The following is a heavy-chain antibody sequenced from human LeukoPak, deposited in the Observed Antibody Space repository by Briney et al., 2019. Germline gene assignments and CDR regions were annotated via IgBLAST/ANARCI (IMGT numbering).Heavy chain of an antibody. J-gene: IGHJ6*03. V-gene: IGHV3-9*01. CDR1: GFTFDDYA. CDR2: ISWNSGSI. D-gene: IGHD1-26*01. CDR3: ARNREYYYYMDV. Sequence: GGSLRLSCAASGFTFDDYAMHWVRQAPGKGLEWVSGISWNSGSIGYADSVKGRFTISRDNAKNSLYLQMNSLRVEDTAVYYCARNREYYYYMDVWGKGTTVTVSS.